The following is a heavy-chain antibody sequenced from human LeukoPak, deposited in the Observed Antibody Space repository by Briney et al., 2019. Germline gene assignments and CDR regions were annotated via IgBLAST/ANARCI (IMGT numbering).Heavy chain of an antibody. CDR2: ISSSGNTI. CDR1: GFIFSSNS. D-gene: IGHD3/OR15-3a*01. J-gene: IGHJ4*02. CDR3: ARESGLRDFDY. V-gene: IGHV3-48*01. Sequence: GGSLRLSCAASGFIFSSNSMNWVRQAPGKGLEWVSYISSSGNTIYYADSVKGRFTISRDNAKNSLYLQMNSLRAEDTAVYYCARESGLRDFDYWDQGTLVTVSS.